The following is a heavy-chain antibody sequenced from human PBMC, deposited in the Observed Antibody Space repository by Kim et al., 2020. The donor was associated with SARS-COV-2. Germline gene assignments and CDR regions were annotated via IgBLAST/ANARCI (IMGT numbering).Heavy chain of an antibody. Sequence: SETLSLTCTVSGGSISSYYWSWIRQPPGKGLEWIGYIYYSGSTNYNPSLKSRLTISVDTSKNQFSLKLSSVTAADTAVYYCARADSSSWIWFDPCGQGTLVTVSS. J-gene: IGHJ5*02. D-gene: IGHD6-13*01. CDR2: IYYSGST. CDR3: ARADSSSWIWFDP. CDR1: GGSISSYY. V-gene: IGHV4-59*01.